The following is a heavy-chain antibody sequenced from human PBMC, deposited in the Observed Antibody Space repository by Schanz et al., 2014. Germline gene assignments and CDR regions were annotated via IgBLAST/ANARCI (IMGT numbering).Heavy chain of an antibody. D-gene: IGHD3-3*01. Sequence: QVQLQESGPGLVKPSETLSLTCTVSGGSISSYYWSWIRQPPGKGLEWIGYMYYSGSTNYNPSLNSRATISVDTSKNQFSLKVTSVTPADTAVYYCARGVLGSGYRQQYYFDHWGQGTLVTVSS. CDR3: ARGVLGSGYRQQYYFDH. CDR1: GGSISSYY. CDR2: MYYSGST. V-gene: IGHV4-59*12. J-gene: IGHJ4*02.